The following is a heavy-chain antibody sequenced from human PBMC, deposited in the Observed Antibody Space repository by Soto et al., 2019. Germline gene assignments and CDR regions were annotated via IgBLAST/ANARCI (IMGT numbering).Heavy chain of an antibody. CDR1: GGTFSSYA. V-gene: IGHV1-69*12. J-gene: IGHJ4*02. CDR3: ARCQEMLRPFDY. CDR2: IIPIFGTT. D-gene: IGHD2-8*01. Sequence: QVQLVQSGAEVKKPGSSVKVSCKASGGTFSSYAISWVRQAPGQGLECMGGIIPIFGTTKYAQKFQGRVTITADESTSTAYMELSSLRSEDTAIYYCARCQEMLRPFDYWGQGTLVTVSS.